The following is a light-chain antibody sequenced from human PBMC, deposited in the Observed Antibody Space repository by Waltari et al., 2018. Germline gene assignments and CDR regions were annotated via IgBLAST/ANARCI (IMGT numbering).Light chain of an antibody. CDR2: GAS. CDR3: QQYGSSPRT. J-gene: IGKJ1*01. Sequence: IVLTQSPGTLSLSPGESATLSCRASQSVTSSHLAWYQQKPGQAPRLLIYGASSRATAIPDRFSGSGSGTDFTLTISRLEAEDFAVYYCQQYGSSPRTFGQGTKVEIK. CDR1: QSVTSSH. V-gene: IGKV3-20*01.